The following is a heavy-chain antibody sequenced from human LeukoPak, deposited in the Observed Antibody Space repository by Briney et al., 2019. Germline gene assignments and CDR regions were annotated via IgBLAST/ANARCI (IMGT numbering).Heavy chain of an antibody. CDR3: ATHQRQWPDY. D-gene: IGHD6-19*01. J-gene: IGHJ4*02. V-gene: IGHV1-46*01. Sequence: ASVKVSCKASGGTFSSYAISWVRQAPGQGLEWMGIINPSGGSTSYAQKFQGRVTMTRDTSTSTVYMEPSSLRSEDTAVYYCATHQRQWPDYWGQGTLVTVSS. CDR1: GGTFSSYA. CDR2: INPSGGST.